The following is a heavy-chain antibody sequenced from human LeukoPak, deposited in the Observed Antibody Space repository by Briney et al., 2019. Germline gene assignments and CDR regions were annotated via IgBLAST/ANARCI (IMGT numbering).Heavy chain of an antibody. D-gene: IGHD3-10*01. CDR2: ISHSGST. Sequence: SETLSLTCAVYGGSFSGYYWSWIRQPPGKGLEWIGEISHSGSTNYNPSLKSRVTISVDTSKNQFSLKLSSVTAADTAVYYCARQANGSGSYYNDSWGQGALVTVSS. V-gene: IGHV4-34*01. CDR3: ARQANGSGSYYNDS. CDR1: GGSFSGYY. J-gene: IGHJ5*01.